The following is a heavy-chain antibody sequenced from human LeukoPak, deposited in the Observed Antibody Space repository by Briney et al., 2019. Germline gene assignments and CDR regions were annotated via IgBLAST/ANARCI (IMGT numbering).Heavy chain of an antibody. D-gene: IGHD3-22*01. J-gene: IGHJ4*02. V-gene: IGHV4-38-2*01. CDR3: ARRGGDSSGYYWDY. Sequence: PSETLSLTCAVSGYSISSGYYWGWIRQPPGKGLEWIGSIHHSGSTYYNPSLKSRVTISVDTSKNQFSLKLSSVTAADTAVYHCARRGGDSSGYYWDYWGQGTLVTVSS. CDR1: GYSISSGYY. CDR2: IHHSGST.